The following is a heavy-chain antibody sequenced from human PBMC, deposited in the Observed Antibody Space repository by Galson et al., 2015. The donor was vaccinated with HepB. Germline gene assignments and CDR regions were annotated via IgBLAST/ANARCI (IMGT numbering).Heavy chain of an antibody. V-gene: IGHV5-51*01. CDR2: IYPGDSDT. J-gene: IGHJ2*01. CDR1: GYSFTSYW. CDR3: ARGLPLLDGHFWYFDL. D-gene: IGHD3-3*01. Sequence: QSGAEVKKPGESLKISCKGSGYSFTSYWIGWVRQMPGKGLEWMGIIYPGDSDTRYSPSFQGQVTISADKSISTAYLQWSSLKAEDTAVYYCARGLPLLDGHFWYFDLWGRGTLVTVSS.